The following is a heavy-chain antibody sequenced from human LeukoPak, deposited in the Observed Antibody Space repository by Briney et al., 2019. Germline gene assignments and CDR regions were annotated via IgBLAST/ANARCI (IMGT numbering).Heavy chain of an antibody. CDR2: MNPNSGNT. Sequence: ASVKVSCKASGYTFASYDINWVRQATGQGLEWMGWMNPNSGNTGYAQKFQGRVTMTRNTSISTAYMELSSLRSEDTAVYYCARAPSITGTTPPGYWGQGTLVTVSS. CDR3: ARAPSITGTTPPGY. CDR1: GYTFASYD. D-gene: IGHD1-7*01. J-gene: IGHJ4*02. V-gene: IGHV1-8*01.